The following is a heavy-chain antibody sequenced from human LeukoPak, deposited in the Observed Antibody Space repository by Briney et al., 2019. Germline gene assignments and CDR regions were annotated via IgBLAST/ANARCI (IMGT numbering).Heavy chain of an antibody. CDR3: ARVRVGAYDFEY. D-gene: IGHD3-10*01. CDR2: INPDGSTT. J-gene: IGHJ4*02. CDR1: GFTFSSYG. V-gene: IGHV3-74*01. Sequence: GRSLRLSCAASGFTFSSYGMHWVRQVPGKGLVWVSRINPDGSTTTYADSVKGRFTISRDNAKNTLYLQMNSLRAEDTAVYYCARVRVGAYDFEYWGQGTLVTVSS.